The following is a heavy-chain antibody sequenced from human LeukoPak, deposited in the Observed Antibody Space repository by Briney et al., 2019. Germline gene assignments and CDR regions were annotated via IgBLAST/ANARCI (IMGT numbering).Heavy chain of an antibody. V-gene: IGHV4-61*02. CDR1: GGSISTTTYY. CDR2: IYTSGST. CDR3: ARLPYYYYYMDV. J-gene: IGHJ6*03. Sequence: PSETLSLTCTVSGGSISTTTYYWSWIRQPAGKGLEWIGRIYTSGSTNYNPSLKSRVTISVDTSKNQFSLKLSSVTAADTAVYYCARLPYYYYYMDVWGKGTTVTVSS.